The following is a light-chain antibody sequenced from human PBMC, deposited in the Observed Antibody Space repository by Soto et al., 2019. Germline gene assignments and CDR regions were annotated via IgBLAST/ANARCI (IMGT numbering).Light chain of an antibody. CDR2: DAF. V-gene: IGKV3-20*01. CDR3: QQFGSSRT. Sequence: EIVLTQSPVTLSWSPGERATLSCMASQSVSSSYFAWYQQKPGQAPRLLIYDAFTRATGIPDRFSGSGSGTDFTLTISRLEPEDFAVYYCQQFGSSRTFGQGTKVDIK. J-gene: IGKJ1*01. CDR1: QSVSSSY.